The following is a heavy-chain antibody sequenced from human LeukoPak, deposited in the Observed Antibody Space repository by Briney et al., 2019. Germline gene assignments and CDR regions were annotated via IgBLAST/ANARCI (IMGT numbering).Heavy chain of an antibody. J-gene: IGHJ4*02. Sequence: GGSLRLSCEASGFTFSNTWMTWVRRAPGKGLEWVGRIKSKTDGGTADYGAPVKGRFIISRDDSKNTLYLQMHTLKTEDTAVYYCTTKRGYSYGVDYWGQGTLVTVSS. CDR2: IKSKTDGGTA. CDR3: TTKRGYSYGVDY. CDR1: GFTFSNTW. D-gene: IGHD5-18*01. V-gene: IGHV3-15*01.